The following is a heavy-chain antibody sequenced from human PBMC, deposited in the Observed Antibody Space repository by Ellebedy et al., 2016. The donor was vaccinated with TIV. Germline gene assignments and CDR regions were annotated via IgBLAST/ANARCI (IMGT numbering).Heavy chain of an antibody. CDR1: GYSFTDYH. Sequence: AASVQVSCKTSGYSFTDYHIHWMRQAPGQGLEWMGWIYPNSGDTKYAQKFQGRVTMTRDTSITTAYMELKRLTSEDTATYYCASVTFSSLSPFDYWGQGTLVTVSS. V-gene: IGHV1-2*02. D-gene: IGHD2-2*01. CDR2: IYPNSGDT. J-gene: IGHJ4*02. CDR3: ASVTFSSLSPFDY.